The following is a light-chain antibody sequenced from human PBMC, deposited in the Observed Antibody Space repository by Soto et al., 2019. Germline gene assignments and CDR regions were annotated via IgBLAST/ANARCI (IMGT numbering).Light chain of an antibody. CDR1: QSVDSN. CDR2: GAS. J-gene: IGKJ4*01. Sequence: EIVMTQSPATLSVSPGERATLSCRASQSVDSNLAWYQQKPGQAPRLLIFGASTRATGIPARFSGSGSGTDFTLTISSLQSEDFGVYLCQQYDNWPLTFGGGTKVDIK. CDR3: QQYDNWPLT. V-gene: IGKV3D-15*01.